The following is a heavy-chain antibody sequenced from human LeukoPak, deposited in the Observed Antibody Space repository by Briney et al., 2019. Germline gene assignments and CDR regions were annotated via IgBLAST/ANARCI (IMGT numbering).Heavy chain of an antibody. CDR2: IRQDGGEK. CDR3: ARDGTAAGLYFDL. J-gene: IGHJ4*01. Sequence: GGSLRLSCAVSGFTFSSYWMNWVRQAPGKGLEWVAGIRQDGGEKSYVDSVKGRFTISRDNTKNSLYLQMSSLRAEDTAVYYCARDGTAAGLYFDLWGQGTLVTVSS. V-gene: IGHV3-7*01. CDR1: GFTFSSYW. D-gene: IGHD6-13*01.